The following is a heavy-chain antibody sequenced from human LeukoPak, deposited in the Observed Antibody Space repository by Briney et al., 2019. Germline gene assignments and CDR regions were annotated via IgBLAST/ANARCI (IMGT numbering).Heavy chain of an antibody. J-gene: IGHJ4*02. Sequence: RASVKVSCKPSGYTFTSYGISWVRQAPGQGLEWMGWISAYNGNTNYAQKLQGRVTMTTDTSTSTAYMELRSLRSDDTAVYYCARDLGYCSGGSCFFDYWGQGTLVTVPS. CDR3: ARDLGYCSGGSCFFDY. D-gene: IGHD2-15*01. V-gene: IGHV1-18*01. CDR2: ISAYNGNT. CDR1: GYTFTSYG.